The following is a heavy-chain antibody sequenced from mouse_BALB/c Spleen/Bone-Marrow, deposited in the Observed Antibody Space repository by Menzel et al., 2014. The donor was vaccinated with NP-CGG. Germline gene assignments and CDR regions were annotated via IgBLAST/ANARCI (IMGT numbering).Heavy chain of an antibody. V-gene: IGHV1S81*02. CDR1: GYTFTSYY. CDR3: TREGAY. J-gene: IGHJ3*01. Sequence: QVQLKESGAELVKPGASVKLSCKASGYTFTSYYMYWVKQRPGQGLEWIGEINHSNGYTNFNEKFKSKATLTVDKSSSTAYMQLSSLTSGDSAVYYCTREGAYWGQGTLVTVSA. CDR2: INHSNGYT.